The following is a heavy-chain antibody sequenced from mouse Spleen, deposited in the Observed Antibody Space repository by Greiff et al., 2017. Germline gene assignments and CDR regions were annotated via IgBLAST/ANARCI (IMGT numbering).Heavy chain of an antibody. CDR1: GYTFTDYN. J-gene: IGHJ4*01. D-gene: IGHD3-2*02. Sequence: VQLQQSGPELVKPGASVKIPCKASGYTFTDYNMDWVKQSHGKSLEWIGDINPNNGGTIYNQKFKGKATLTVDKSSSTAYMELRSLTSEDTAVYYCARDSSGYDYAMDYWGQGTSVTVSS. V-gene: IGHV1-18*01. CDR3: ARDSSGYDYAMDY. CDR2: INPNNGGT.